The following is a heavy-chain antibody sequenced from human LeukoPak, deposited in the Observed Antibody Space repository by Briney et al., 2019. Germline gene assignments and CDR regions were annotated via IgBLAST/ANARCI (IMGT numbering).Heavy chain of an antibody. CDR3: ARDKDTAMVSYVENYYGMDV. CDR1: GRTFTSYA. V-gene: IGHV1-69*04. Sequence: GASVKVSCKASGRTFTSYAISWVRQAPGQGLEWMGRIIPILGIANYAQKFQGRVTITADKSTSTAYMEMSSLRAEDTAVYYCARDKDTAMVSYVENYYGMDVWGQGTTVTVSS. CDR2: IIPILGIA. D-gene: IGHD5-18*01. J-gene: IGHJ6*02.